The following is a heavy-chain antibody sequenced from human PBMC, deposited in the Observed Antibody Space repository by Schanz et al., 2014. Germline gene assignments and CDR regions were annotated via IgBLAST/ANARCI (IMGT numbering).Heavy chain of an antibody. J-gene: IGHJ4*02. CDR2: ISSSGGHI. D-gene: IGHD6-13*01. V-gene: IGHV3-21*02. Sequence: EVQVVESGGGLVRPGGSLRLSCSGFTVSAYSANWVRQAPGKGLELVSSISSSGGHIYYADSVKGRFTITRDIAKNSLSLQMNGLGAEDTAVYYCARGYSNIWSPMAYWGQGTLVAVSS. CDR1: GFTVSAYS. CDR3: ARGYSNIWSPMAY.